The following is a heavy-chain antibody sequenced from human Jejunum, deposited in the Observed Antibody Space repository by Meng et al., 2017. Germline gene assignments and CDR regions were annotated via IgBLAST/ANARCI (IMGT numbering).Heavy chain of an antibody. J-gene: IGHJ3*02. CDR1: GFTFTKFP. CDR3: AKDCRGVVRVIDAFDI. Sequence: GEPLKISCAASGFTFTKFPMSSVRQAPGKGLEWVSSTTGSGISTYYVDSVKGRFTISRDNSKSAVYLQMNSLRVEDTAIYYCAKDCRGVVRVIDAFDIWGQGTMVTVSS. CDR2: TTGSGIST. D-gene: IGHD1-26*01. V-gene: IGHV3-23*01.